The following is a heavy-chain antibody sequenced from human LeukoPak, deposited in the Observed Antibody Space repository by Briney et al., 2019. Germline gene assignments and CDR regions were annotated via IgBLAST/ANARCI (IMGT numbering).Heavy chain of an antibody. CDR2: MNPNSGNT. J-gene: IGHJ5*02. Sequence: GASVEVSCKASGYTFTSYDINWVRQATGQGLEWMGWMNPNSGNTGYAQKFQGRVTITRNTSISTAYMELSSLRSEDTAVYYCARVRWFGELLGAKGWFDPWGQGTLVTVSS. V-gene: IGHV1-8*03. CDR1: GYTFTSYD. CDR3: ARVRWFGELLGAKGWFDP. D-gene: IGHD3-10*01.